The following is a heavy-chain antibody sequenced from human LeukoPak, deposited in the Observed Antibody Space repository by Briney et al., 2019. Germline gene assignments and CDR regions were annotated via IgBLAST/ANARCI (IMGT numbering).Heavy chain of an antibody. CDR3: AKCSGGNCYHSDDH. V-gene: IGHV3-23*01. CDR1: GLTFSTYA. Sequence: PGGSLRLSCTASGLTFSTYALSWVRQSPGKGLEWLSVISATGGTTYYADSVRGRFTISRDSSKNTLYLQMNSLSAEDTAVYYCAKCSGGNCYHSDDHWGQGTLVTVSP. J-gene: IGHJ5*02. D-gene: IGHD2-15*01. CDR2: ISATGGTT.